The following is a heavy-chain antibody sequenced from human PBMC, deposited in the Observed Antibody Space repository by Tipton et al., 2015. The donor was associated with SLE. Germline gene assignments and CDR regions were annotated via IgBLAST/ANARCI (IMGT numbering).Heavy chain of an antibody. Sequence: TLSLTCTVSGGSISSSSYYWGWIRQPPGKGLEWIGSIYYSGITYYNPSLKSRLTISVDTSKNQFSLKLSSVTAADTAVYYCASSNYYDSSGLSRSFDYWGQGTLVTVSP. J-gene: IGHJ4*02. CDR2: IYYSGIT. CDR1: GGSISSSSYY. CDR3: ASSNYYDSSGLSRSFDY. V-gene: IGHV4-39*01. D-gene: IGHD3-22*01.